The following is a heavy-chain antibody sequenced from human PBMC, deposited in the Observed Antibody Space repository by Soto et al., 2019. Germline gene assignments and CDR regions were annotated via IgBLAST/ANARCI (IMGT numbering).Heavy chain of an antibody. CDR3: ARGRGRNSYGLRAFDY. Sequence: GASVKVSCKASGYTFTSYDINWVRQATGQGLEWMGWMNPNSGNTGYAQKFQGRVTMTRNTSISTAYMELSSLRSEDTAVYYCARGRGRNSYGLRAFDYWGQGTLVTVSS. V-gene: IGHV1-8*01. J-gene: IGHJ4*02. CDR2: MNPNSGNT. D-gene: IGHD5-18*01. CDR1: GYTFTSYD.